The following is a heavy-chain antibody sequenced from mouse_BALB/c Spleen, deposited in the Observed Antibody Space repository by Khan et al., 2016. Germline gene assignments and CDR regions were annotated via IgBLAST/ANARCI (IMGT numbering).Heavy chain of an antibody. V-gene: IGHV4-1*02. CDR3: ARAGYYGYLAY. CDR2: INPDSYTI. Sequence: EVQLQEPGGGLVHPGGSLKLSGAASGFDFSRYWMSWVRQAPGKGLEWIGEINPDSYTINYTPSLKDKFIISRDNAKNTLYLQMSKVRSEDTALYYCARAGYYGYLAYWGQGTLVTVSA. J-gene: IGHJ3*01. D-gene: IGHD1-1*01. CDR1: GFDFSRYW.